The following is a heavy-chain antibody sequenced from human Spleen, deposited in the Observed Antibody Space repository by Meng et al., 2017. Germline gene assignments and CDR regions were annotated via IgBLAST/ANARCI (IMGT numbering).Heavy chain of an antibody. CDR1: GFTFRSYE. CDR2: ISSIDNNI. Sequence: GESLKISCAASGFTFRSYEMNWVRQAPGKGLEWVSYISSIDNNIYYADSVKGRFTISRDNAKNSLYLQMNSLRAGDTAVYYCARIGYVLDYYYYGMDVWGQGTTVTVSS. V-gene: IGHV3-48*03. CDR3: ARIGYVLDYYYYGMDV. D-gene: IGHD3-16*01. J-gene: IGHJ6*01.